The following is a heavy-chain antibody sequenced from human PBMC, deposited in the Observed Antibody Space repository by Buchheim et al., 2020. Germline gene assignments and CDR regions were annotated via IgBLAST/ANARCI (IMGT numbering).Heavy chain of an antibody. CDR3: STGGYYFDY. J-gene: IGHJ4*02. V-gene: IGHV3-15*01. CDR2: MKRKVDGGTT. D-gene: IGHD2-15*01. CDR1: GFTFSNAW. Sequence: EVQLVESGGGLVKPGGSLRLSCAASGFTFSNAWMNWVRQVPGKGLEWVGRMKRKVDGGTTDYAAPVKGSFTISRDDSTNTVYLQMNSLKTEDTAMYSCSTGGYYFDYWGQGTL.